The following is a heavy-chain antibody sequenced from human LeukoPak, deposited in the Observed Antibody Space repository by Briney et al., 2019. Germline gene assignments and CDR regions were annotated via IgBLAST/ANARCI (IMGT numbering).Heavy chain of an antibody. J-gene: IGHJ2*01. V-gene: IGHV3-23*01. CDR3: AKANFAWGYWYFDL. Sequence: GGSLRLSCAASGFTVSSNYMSWVRQAPGKGLEWVSGISGRDGSTYFADSVKGRFTISRDKSKNTVNVQMSSLRVEDTALYYCAKANFAWGYWYFDLWGRGTLVTVSS. D-gene: IGHD3-9*01. CDR2: ISGRDGST. CDR1: GFTVSSNY.